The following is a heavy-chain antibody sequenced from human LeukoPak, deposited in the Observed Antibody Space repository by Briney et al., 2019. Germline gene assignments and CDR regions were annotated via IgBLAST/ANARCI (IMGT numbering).Heavy chain of an antibody. CDR1: GYAYTSYG. CDR2: INAYSGNT. J-gene: IGHJ1*01. Sequence: GASVKVSCKASGYAYTSYGISWVRQAPGQGLEWMGWINAYSGNTNYAQKLQGRVTMTTDTSTSTTYMELRSLRSDDTAVYYCAADSVGATKFEYFQHWGQGTLVTVSS. D-gene: IGHD1-26*01. CDR3: AADSVGATKFEYFQH. V-gene: IGHV1-18*01.